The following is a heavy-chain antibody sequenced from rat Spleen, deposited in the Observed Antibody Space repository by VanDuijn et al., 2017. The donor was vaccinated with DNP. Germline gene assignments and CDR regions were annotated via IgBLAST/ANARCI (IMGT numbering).Heavy chain of an antibody. CDR3: TTGFVYYSATRAMDA. J-gene: IGHJ4*01. CDR1: NFTISDYG. CDR2: ISTCGGST. Sequence: EVKMVESGGGLVQPGGSLKLSCEVSNFTISDYGMAWVRQAPKKGLEWVATISTCGGSTYYRDSVKGRFTISSDNAKSTLYLQMDSLRSEDTATYYCTTGFVYYSATRAMDAWGQGTSVTVSS. V-gene: IGHV5-27*01. D-gene: IGHD1-1*01.